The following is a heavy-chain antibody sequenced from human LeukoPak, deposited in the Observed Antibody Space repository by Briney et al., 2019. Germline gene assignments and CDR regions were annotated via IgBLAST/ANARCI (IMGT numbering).Heavy chain of an antibody. Sequence: GGSLRLSCAASGFTFSSYSMNWVRQAPGKGLEWVSSISSSSSYIYYADSVKGRFTTSRDNAKNSLYLQMNSLRAEDTAVYYCARDLRGSSWYNWFDPWGQGTLVTVSS. V-gene: IGHV3-21*01. CDR1: GFTFSSYS. D-gene: IGHD6-13*01. CDR3: ARDLRGSSWYNWFDP. CDR2: ISSSSSYI. J-gene: IGHJ5*02.